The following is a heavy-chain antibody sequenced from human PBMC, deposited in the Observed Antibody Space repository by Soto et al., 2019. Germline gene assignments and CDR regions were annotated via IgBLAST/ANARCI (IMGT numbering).Heavy chain of an antibody. D-gene: IGHD2-2*01. V-gene: IGHV4-31*03. CDR1: GGSISSGGYY. Sequence: QVQLQESGPGLVKPSQTLSLTCTVSGGSISSGGYYWSWIRQHPGKGLEWIGYIYYSGSTYYNPSLKSRVTTSGHTSKNQFSLKLSSVTAADTAVYYCARGRTSSPTPGDYWGQGTLVTVSS. CDR3: ARGRTSSPTPGDY. J-gene: IGHJ4*02. CDR2: IYYSGST.